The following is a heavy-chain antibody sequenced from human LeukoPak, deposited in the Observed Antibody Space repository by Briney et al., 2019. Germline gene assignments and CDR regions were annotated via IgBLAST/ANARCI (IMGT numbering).Heavy chain of an antibody. J-gene: IGHJ4*02. D-gene: IGHD6-19*01. Sequence: PSETLSLTCTVSSDSISNSAYHWGWIRQPPGRGLEWIGTIYYNRGTYYNPSLKSRVTISVDTSKNQFSLKLSSVTAADTAVYYCARGAWLVLDYWGQGTLVTVSS. CDR1: SDSISNSAYH. V-gene: IGHV4-39*01. CDR2: IYYNRGT. CDR3: ARGAWLVLDY.